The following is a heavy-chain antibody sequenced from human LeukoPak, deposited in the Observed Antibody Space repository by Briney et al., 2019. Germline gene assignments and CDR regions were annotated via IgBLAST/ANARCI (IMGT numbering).Heavy chain of an antibody. V-gene: IGHV3-53*01. D-gene: IGHD3-16*01. CDR1: GFIVSGDF. CDR2: IYSDGST. Sequence: GGSLRLSCAASGFIVSGDFMSWVRQAPGKGLEWVSVIYSDGSTYYADSVKGRFTISRDNSKNTLDLQMTGLRAEDTAVYYCAKDRESYGQGGFDYWGQGTLVTVSS. CDR3: AKDRESYGQGGFDY. J-gene: IGHJ4*02.